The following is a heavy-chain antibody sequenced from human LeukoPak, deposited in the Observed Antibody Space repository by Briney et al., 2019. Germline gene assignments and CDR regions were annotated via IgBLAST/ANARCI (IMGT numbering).Heavy chain of an antibody. J-gene: IGHJ4*02. D-gene: IGHD5-18*01. V-gene: IGHV4-38-2*02. CDR1: GYSISTGYY. CDR2: INHSGST. Sequence: SETLSLTCTVSGYSISTGYYWDWIRQPPGKGLEWIGEINHSGSTNYNPSLKSRVTISVDTSKNQFSLKLSSVTAADTAVYYCARGRGGGYSYGYLGGSGYFDYWGQGTLVTVSS. CDR3: ARGRGGGYSYGYLGGSGYFDY.